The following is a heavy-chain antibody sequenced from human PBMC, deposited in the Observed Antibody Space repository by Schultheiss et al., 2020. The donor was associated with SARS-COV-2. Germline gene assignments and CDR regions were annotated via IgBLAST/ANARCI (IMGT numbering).Heavy chain of an antibody. J-gene: IGHJ5*02. D-gene: IGHD3-3*01. V-gene: IGHV4-31*03. CDR3: ARVAHYVSYYDFWSAKVWFDP. Sequence: SETLSLTCTVSGGSISSGGYYWSWIRQHPGKGLEWIGYIYYSGSTNYNPSLKSRVTISIDRSKNQFSLKLSSVTAADTAVYYCARVAHYVSYYDFWSAKVWFDPWGQGTLVTVSS. CDR1: GGSISSGGYY. CDR2: IYYSGST.